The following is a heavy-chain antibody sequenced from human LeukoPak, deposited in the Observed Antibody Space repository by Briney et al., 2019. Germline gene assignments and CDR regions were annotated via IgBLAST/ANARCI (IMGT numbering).Heavy chain of an antibody. J-gene: IGHJ6*04. CDR1: GYTFTSYA. CDR2: INAGNGNT. Sequence: ASVKVSCKASGYTFTSYAMHWVRQALGQRLEWMGWINAGNGNTKYSQKFQGRVTITRDTSASTAYMELSSLRSEDTAVYYCARDAHMTTVTSGYYYGMDVWGKGTTVTVSS. CDR3: ARDAHMTTVTSGYYYGMDV. V-gene: IGHV1-3*01. D-gene: IGHD4-17*01.